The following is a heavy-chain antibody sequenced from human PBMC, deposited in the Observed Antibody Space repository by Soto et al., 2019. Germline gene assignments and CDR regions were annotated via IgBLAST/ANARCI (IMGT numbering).Heavy chain of an antibody. V-gene: IGHV3-13*01. Sequence: GSLRLSCAASGFTFSSYDMHWVRQATGKGLEWVSAIGTAGDTYYPGSVKGRFTISRENAKNSLYLQMNSLRAEDTAVYYCARVVQYYDSSGLGAFDIWGQGTMVTVSS. CDR1: GFTFSSYD. J-gene: IGHJ3*02. CDR3: ARVVQYYDSSGLGAFDI. CDR2: IGTAGDT. D-gene: IGHD3-22*01.